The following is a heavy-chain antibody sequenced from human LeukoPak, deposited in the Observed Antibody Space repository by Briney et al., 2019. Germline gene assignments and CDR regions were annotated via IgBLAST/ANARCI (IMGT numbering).Heavy chain of an antibody. J-gene: IGHJ4*02. D-gene: IGHD7-27*01. CDR1: GFTFSSYA. CDR2: ISYDGSNK. Sequence: QPGRSLRLSCAASGFTFSSYAMHWVRQASGKGLEWVAVISYDGSNKYYADSVKGRFTISRDNSKNTLYLQMNSLRAEDTAVYYCARDPSWGSSFDYWGQGTLVTVSS. V-gene: IGHV3-30-3*01. CDR3: ARDPSWGSSFDY.